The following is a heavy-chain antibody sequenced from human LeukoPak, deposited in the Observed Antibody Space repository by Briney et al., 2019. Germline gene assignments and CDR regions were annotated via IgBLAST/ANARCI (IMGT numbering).Heavy chain of an antibody. CDR3: AKDPNPLWDIWSGYK. J-gene: IGHJ4*02. V-gene: IGHV3-23*01. Sequence: GGPLRLSCTASGFTFTGHPMTGFREAPGKGLEWVSIIGGRADRTYYADSVQGRFTISRDNSKNILDLQMNSLRGEDTAVYYCAKDPNPLWDIWSGYKWGQGTLVTVSS. CDR1: GFTFTGHP. D-gene: IGHD3-3*01. CDR2: IGGRADRT.